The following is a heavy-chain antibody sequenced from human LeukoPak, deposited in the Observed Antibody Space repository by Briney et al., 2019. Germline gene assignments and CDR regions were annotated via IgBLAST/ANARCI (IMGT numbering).Heavy chain of an antibody. D-gene: IGHD6-6*01. J-gene: IGHJ6*03. CDR3: ARGLVYSSSSRYYYYYMDV. CDR2: IYSGGST. Sequence: PGGSLRLSCAASGFTFSSYSMNWVRQAPGKGLEWVSVIYSGGSTYYADSVKGRFTISRDNSKNTLYLQMNSLRAEDTAVYYCARGLVYSSSSRYYYYYMDVWGKGTTVTVSS. CDR1: GFTFSSYS. V-gene: IGHV3-53*01.